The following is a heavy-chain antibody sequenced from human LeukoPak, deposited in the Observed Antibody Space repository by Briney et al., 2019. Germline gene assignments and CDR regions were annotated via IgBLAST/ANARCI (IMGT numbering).Heavy chain of an antibody. V-gene: IGHV4-34*01. J-gene: IGHJ3*02. Sequence: TSETLSLTCAVYGGSFSGHFWSWVRQSPGKGLEWIGEINHSGSTNYNPSLKSRVTISVDRSKNQFSLKLSSVTAADTAVYYCARDRALLWFGESPGAFDIWGQGTMVTVSS. CDR1: GGSFSGHF. D-gene: IGHD3-10*01. CDR3: ARDRALLWFGESPGAFDI. CDR2: INHSGST.